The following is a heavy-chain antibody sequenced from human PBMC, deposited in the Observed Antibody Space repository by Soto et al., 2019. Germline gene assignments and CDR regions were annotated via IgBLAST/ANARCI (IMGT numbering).Heavy chain of an antibody. J-gene: IGHJ4*02. CDR3: ARERDIYYSRSFDY. Sequence: TLSLTRAFYGGSFSGYYGSCIRQPPVKGLEWIGEINHSGSTNYNPSLELRVTISADTSKNRFSLKLTSVTAAETAVYYCARERDIYYSRSFDYWGQGTLVTVSS. D-gene: IGHD3-22*01. V-gene: IGHV4-34*01. CDR1: GGSFSGYY. CDR2: INHSGST.